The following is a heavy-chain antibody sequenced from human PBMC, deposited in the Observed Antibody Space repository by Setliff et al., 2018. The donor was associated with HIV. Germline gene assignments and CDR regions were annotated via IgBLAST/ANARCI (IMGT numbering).Heavy chain of an antibody. D-gene: IGHD3-10*01. Sequence: GGSLRLSCAASGFTFSAYWMNWVRQAPGKGLEWVSTIYSDGSTYHADSVNGRFTLSRDISENALYLQIDSLRPEDTAVYYCARLRLYNSALDYWGQGTLVTVSS. V-gene: IGHV3-66*02. CDR3: ARLRLYNSALDY. J-gene: IGHJ4*02. CDR2: IYSDGST. CDR1: GFTFSAYW.